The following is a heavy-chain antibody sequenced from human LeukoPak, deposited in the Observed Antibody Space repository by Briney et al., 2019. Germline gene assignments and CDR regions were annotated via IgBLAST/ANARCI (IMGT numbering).Heavy chain of an antibody. CDR2: IDWDDDK. D-gene: IGHD6-6*01. Sequence: SGPTLVNPTQTLTLTCTFSGFSLSTSGMCVSWIRQPPGKALEWLARIDWDDDKYYSTSLKTRLTISKDTSNNQVVLTMTNMDPVDTATYYCARSWSIAARPAFDYWGQGTLVTVSS. CDR3: ARSWSIAARPAFDY. J-gene: IGHJ4*02. V-gene: IGHV2-70*11. CDR1: GFSLSTSGMC.